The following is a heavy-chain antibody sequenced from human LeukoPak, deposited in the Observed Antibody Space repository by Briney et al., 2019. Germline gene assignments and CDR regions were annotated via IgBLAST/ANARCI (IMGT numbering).Heavy chain of an antibody. CDR1: GFTFSSYE. Sequence: PGGSLRLSCAASGFTFSSYEMNWVRQAPGKGLEWVSYISSSGSTIYYADSVKGRFTISRDNAKNSLYLQMNSLRAEDTAVYYCARVLEVGGSYYASIFVYWGQGTLVTVSS. CDR2: ISSSGSTI. J-gene: IGHJ4*02. D-gene: IGHD1-26*01. V-gene: IGHV3-48*03. CDR3: ARVLEVGGSYYASIFVY.